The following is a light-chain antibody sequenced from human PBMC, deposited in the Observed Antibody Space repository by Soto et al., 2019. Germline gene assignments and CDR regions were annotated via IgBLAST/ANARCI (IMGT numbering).Light chain of an antibody. Sequence: QSVLTQPPSVSGAPGQRVTISCTGSRSDIGAGYDVHWYQQLPGTAPKLLIYGNNNRPSGVPGRFSGSKSGTSASLAISGLQAEDEADYYCQSYGSNLVVFGGGTQLTVL. CDR3: QSYGSNLVV. CDR2: GNN. J-gene: IGLJ2*01. CDR1: RSDIGAGYD. V-gene: IGLV1-40*01.